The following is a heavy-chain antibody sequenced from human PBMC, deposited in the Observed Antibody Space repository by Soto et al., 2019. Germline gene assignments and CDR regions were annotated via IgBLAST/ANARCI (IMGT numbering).Heavy chain of an antibody. CDR1: GFTFSYYG. J-gene: IGHJ4*02. CDR3: ARWGIAAVGGSDY. V-gene: IGHV3-33*01. Sequence: QVQVVESGGGVVQPGRSLRLSCAASGFTFSYYGMHWVRQAPGKGLEWLAVIWSDGRDKYYADSVKGRFTISRDNAKNTVDLQMDSLRAEDTGVYYCARWGIAAVGGSDYWGRGTLVIVSS. CDR2: IWSDGRDK. D-gene: IGHD6-13*01.